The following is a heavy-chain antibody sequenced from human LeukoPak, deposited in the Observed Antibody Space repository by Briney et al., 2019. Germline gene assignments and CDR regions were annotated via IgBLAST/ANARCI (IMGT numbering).Heavy chain of an antibody. V-gene: IGHV1-69*05. D-gene: IGHD3-10*01. Sequence: ASVKVSCKASGGTFSSYAISWVRQAPGQGLEWMGGIIPIFGTANYAQKFQGRVTITTDESTSTAYMELSSLRSEDTAVYYCASYYYGSGSQWGYMDVWGQGTTVTVSS. CDR3: ASYYYGSGSQWGYMDV. CDR1: GGTFSSYA. J-gene: IGHJ6*03. CDR2: IIPIFGTA.